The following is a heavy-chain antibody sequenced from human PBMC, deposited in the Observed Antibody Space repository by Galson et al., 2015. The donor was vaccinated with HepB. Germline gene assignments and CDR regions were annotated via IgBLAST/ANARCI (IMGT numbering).Heavy chain of an antibody. D-gene: IGHD4-17*01. Sequence: SLRLSCAASGFTFSDYYITWIRQAPGKGLEWVSYISSSGSRTFYSDSVKGRFIISRDNAKNSLFLQMDSLRVEDTAVYYCARLRGHYYYYYGLDVWGQGTTVTVSS. CDR1: GFTFSDYY. CDR2: ISSSGSRT. J-gene: IGHJ6*02. V-gene: IGHV3-11*01. CDR3: ARLRGHYYYYYGLDV.